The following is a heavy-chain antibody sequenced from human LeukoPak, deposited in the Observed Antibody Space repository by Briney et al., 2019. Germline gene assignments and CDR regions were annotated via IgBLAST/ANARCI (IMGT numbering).Heavy chain of an antibody. CDR1: GGSFSGYY. Sequence: SETLSLTCVVYGGSFSGYYWSWIRQPPGKGLEWIGEINHSGSTNYNPSLKSRVTISVDTSKNQFSLKLSSVTAADTAVYYCATSGYDTSPEYWGQGTLVTVSS. V-gene: IGHV4-34*01. CDR3: ATSGYDTSPEY. CDR2: INHSGST. J-gene: IGHJ4*02. D-gene: IGHD5-12*01.